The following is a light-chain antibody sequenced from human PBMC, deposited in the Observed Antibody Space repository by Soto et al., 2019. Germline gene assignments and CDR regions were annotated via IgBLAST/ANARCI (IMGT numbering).Light chain of an antibody. Sequence: DIQMTQSPSSLSASVGDRVTITCQASQDINNYLNWYQQKPGKAPKLLIYDASNLETGVPSRFSGSGSGTDFTFTISSLQPEDIATYYCQQYHGYSLTFGQGTKVDIK. CDR2: DAS. J-gene: IGKJ1*01. CDR3: QQYHGYSLT. CDR1: QDINNY. V-gene: IGKV1-33*01.